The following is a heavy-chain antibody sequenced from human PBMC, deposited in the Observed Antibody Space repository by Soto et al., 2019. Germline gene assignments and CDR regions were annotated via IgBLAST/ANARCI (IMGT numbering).Heavy chain of an antibody. CDR3: ARVPSGFGTGTPRWFDP. CDR1: GGSISSGGYY. Sequence: SETLSLTCTVSGGSISSGGYYWSWIRQHPGKGLEWIGYIYYSGSTYYNPSLKSRVTISVDTSKNQFSLKLSSVTAADTAVYYCARVPSGFGTGTPRWFDPWGQGTLVTVSS. V-gene: IGHV4-31*03. D-gene: IGHD1-7*01. CDR2: IYYSGST. J-gene: IGHJ5*02.